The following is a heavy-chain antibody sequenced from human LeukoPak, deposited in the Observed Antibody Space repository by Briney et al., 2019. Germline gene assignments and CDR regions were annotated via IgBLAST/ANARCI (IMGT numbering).Heavy chain of an antibody. CDR2: IYSDNT. J-gene: IGHJ4*02. Sequence: GGSLRLSCAASGFTVSSNSMSWVRQAPGKGLEWVSFIYSDNTHYSHSVKGRFTISRDNSKNTLYLQMNSLRAEDTAVYYCARRAGAYSHPYDYWGQGTLVTVSS. V-gene: IGHV3-53*01. CDR3: ARRAGAYSHPYDY. D-gene: IGHD4/OR15-4a*01. CDR1: GFTVSSNS.